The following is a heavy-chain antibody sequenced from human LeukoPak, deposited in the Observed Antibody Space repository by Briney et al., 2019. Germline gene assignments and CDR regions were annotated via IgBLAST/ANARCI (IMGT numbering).Heavy chain of an antibody. CDR1: GFTFSSYS. J-gene: IGHJ3*02. CDR2: ISSSSNYI. D-gene: IGHD3-10*01. V-gene: IGHV3-21*04. Sequence: GGSLRLSCAGSGFTFSSYSMNWVRQAPGKGLEWVSSISSSSNYIYYADSVKGRFTISRDNAKNSLSLQMNSLRAEDTAVYYCARGHYGSGIHQGAFDIWGQGTIVTVSS. CDR3: ARGHYGSGIHQGAFDI.